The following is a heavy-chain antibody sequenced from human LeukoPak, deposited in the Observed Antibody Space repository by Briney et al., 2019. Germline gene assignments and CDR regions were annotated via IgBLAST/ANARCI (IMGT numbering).Heavy chain of an antibody. CDR3: AKVPPSITAAGNWLDP. CDR1: GYTFTAYY. CDR2: INPNTGGT. Sequence: ASVKVSCKASGYTFTAYYIHWVRQAPGQGLEWMGRINPNTGGTNYAQKFQDRVTMTRDTSITTAYMELSRLTSDDTAIYYCAKVPPSITAAGNWLDPWGQGALVTVSS. J-gene: IGHJ5*02. D-gene: IGHD6-13*01. V-gene: IGHV1-2*06.